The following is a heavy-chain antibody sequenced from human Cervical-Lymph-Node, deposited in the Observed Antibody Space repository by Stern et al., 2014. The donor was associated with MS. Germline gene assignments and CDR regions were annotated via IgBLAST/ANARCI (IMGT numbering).Heavy chain of an antibody. V-gene: IGHV3-21*01. CDR1: GFTFSHYS. CDR3: ARARVGDYARSPHLDS. J-gene: IGHJ4*02. D-gene: IGHD4-17*01. Sequence: EVQLVESGAGLVKPGESLRLSCDASGFTFSHYSINWVRQAPGHGLEWISSISNNSTHTYYADSVEGRFTISRDSAKDSVSLHMVSLRAEDTAVYYCARARVGDYARSPHLDSWGQGTLVTVSS. CDR2: ISNNSTHT.